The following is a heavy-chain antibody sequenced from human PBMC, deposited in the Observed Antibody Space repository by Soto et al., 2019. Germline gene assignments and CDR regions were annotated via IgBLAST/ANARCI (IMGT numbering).Heavy chain of an antibody. CDR3: ARDQQWLVRFYFDF. CDR2: ISSSGSTI. D-gene: IGHD6-19*01. J-gene: IGHJ4*02. CDR1: GFTFSDYY. Sequence: PGGSLRLSCAASGFTFSDYYMSWIRQAPGKGLEWVSYISSSGSTIYYADSVKGRFTISRDNAKNSLYLQMNSLRAEDTTVYYCARDQQWLVRFYFDFWGQGTLVTVSS. V-gene: IGHV3-11*04.